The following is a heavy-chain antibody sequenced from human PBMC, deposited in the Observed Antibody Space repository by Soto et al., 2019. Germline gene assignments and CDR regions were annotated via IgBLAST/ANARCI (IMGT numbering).Heavy chain of an antibody. CDR1: GFSFSSYT. J-gene: IGHJ5*01. V-gene: IGHV3-21*06. D-gene: IGHD2-15*01. Sequence: GALRLSCAASGFSFSSYTMNWVRQAPGKGLQWVASITNRGTHTYSADSVKGRFTISRDNDKNSLYLQMNNLRAEDTATYYCARAHEVAWFDSWGLGTLVTVSS. CDR3: ARAHEVAWFDS. CDR2: ITNRGTHT.